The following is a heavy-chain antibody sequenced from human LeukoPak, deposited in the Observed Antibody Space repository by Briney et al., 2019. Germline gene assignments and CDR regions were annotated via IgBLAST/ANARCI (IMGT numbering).Heavy chain of an antibody. D-gene: IGHD6-19*01. CDR2: MNPNSGNT. J-gene: IGHJ5*02. V-gene: IGHV1-8*01. Sequence: ASVKVSCKASGYTFTSYDINWVRQATGQGLEWMGWMNPNSGNTGYAQKFQGRVTMTRNTSISTAYMELSSLRSEDTAVYCCAREHRIAVAGGGGFDPWGQGTLVTVSS. CDR1: GYTFTSYD. CDR3: AREHRIAVAGGGGFDP.